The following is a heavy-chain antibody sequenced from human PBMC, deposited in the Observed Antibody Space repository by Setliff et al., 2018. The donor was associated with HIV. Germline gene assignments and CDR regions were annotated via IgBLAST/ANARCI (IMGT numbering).Heavy chain of an antibody. Sequence: PSETLSLTCTVSGGSISSSSYYWGWIRQPPGKGLEWIGSMSYSGSTYYNPSLRSRVTISVDTSKKQFSLKLSPVTAADTAVYYCARERYYNFWSGPYYFDYWGQGTLVTVSS. D-gene: IGHD3-3*01. CDR2: MSYSGST. CDR1: GGSISSSSYY. CDR3: ARERYYNFWSGPYYFDY. V-gene: IGHV4-39*02. J-gene: IGHJ4*02.